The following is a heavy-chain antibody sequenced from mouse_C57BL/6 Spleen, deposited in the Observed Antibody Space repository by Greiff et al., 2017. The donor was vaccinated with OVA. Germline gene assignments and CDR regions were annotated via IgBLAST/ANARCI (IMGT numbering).Heavy chain of an antibody. CDR1: GYTFTSYW. J-gene: IGHJ2*01. CDR2: IDPNRGGT. CDR3: ASYDYDYFDY. V-gene: IGHV1-72*01. Sequence: QQSCKASGYTFTSYWMHWVKPSPGLGLEWIGRIDPNRGGTKYNEKFKSKATITVDKPSSTAYMQLSSLTSEDSAVYYCASYDYDYFDYWGQGTTLTVSS. D-gene: IGHD2-4*01.